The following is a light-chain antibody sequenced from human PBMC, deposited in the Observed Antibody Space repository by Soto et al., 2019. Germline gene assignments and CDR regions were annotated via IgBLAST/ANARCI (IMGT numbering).Light chain of an antibody. J-gene: IGLJ2*01. CDR3: CSYACSSTLV. Sequence: QSALTQPASVSGSPGQSITISCTGTSSDVGSYNLVSWYQQHPGKAPKLMIYESSKPPSGVSNRFSGSKSGNTASLTISGLQAEDEADYYCCSYACSSTLVFGGGTKLTVL. CDR1: SSDVGSYNL. CDR2: ESS. V-gene: IGLV2-23*01.